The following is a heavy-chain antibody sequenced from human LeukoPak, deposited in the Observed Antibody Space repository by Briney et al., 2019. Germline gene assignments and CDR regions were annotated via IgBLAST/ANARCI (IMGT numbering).Heavy chain of an antibody. CDR2: IRSKAYGGTT. J-gene: IGHJ4*02. CDR3: TRVGLLAVAGTYYFDY. V-gene: IGHV3-49*03. Sequence: GGSLRLSCTASGFTFGDYAMSWFRQAPGKGLEWVGFIRSKAYGGTTEYAASVKGRFTISGDDSKSIAYLQMNSLKTEDTAVYYCTRVGLLAVAGTYYFDYWGQGTLVTVSS. D-gene: IGHD6-19*01. CDR1: GFTFGDYA.